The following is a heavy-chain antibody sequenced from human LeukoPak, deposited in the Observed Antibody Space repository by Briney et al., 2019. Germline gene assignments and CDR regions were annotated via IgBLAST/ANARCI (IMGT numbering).Heavy chain of an antibody. CDR3: ARAVVGAHFDY. D-gene: IGHD1-26*01. V-gene: IGHV4-59*01. Sequence: PSETLSLTCTVSGGSISSYYWSWIRQPPGKGLEWIGYIYYSGSTNYNPSLKSRVTISVYTSKNQFSLNLSSVTAADTAVYYCARAVVGAHFDYWGQGTLVTVSS. CDR1: GGSISSYY. J-gene: IGHJ4*02. CDR2: IYYSGST.